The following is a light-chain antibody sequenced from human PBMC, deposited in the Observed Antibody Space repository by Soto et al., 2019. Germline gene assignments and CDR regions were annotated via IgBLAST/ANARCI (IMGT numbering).Light chain of an antibody. V-gene: IGLV2-8*01. Sequence: QSALTQPPSASGSPGQSVTISCTGTTTDIGGHKYVSWYQHHPGKAPKLLIYEVSERPSGVPDRFSGSKSGNAASLTVSGLQADDEAMYYCSSYTGTNNFVLFGGGTKVTVL. J-gene: IGLJ2*01. CDR1: TTDIGGHKY. CDR3: SSYTGTNNFVL. CDR2: EVS.